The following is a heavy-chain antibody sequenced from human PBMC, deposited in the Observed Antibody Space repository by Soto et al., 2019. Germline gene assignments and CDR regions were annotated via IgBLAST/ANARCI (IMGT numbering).Heavy chain of an antibody. J-gene: IGHJ3*01. CDR2: INPANGNT. CDR1: GFTLSDTL. Sequence: QVQLVQSGAEMKKPGASVNISCQASGFTLSDTLINWVRQGPGQGLEGMGWINPANGNTRYSESFQGRVTISSLSSASTAYVALSDLTSEDTAVYYCARDIVSGCPRANDAFDVWGQGTMITVSS. D-gene: IGHD6-25*01. CDR3: ARDIVSGCPRANDAFDV. V-gene: IGHV1-3*01.